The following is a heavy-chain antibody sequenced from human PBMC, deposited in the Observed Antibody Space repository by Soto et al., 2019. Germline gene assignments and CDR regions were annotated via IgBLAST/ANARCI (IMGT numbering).Heavy chain of an antibody. CDR1: GYSFTSYW. J-gene: IGHJ6*02. V-gene: IGHV5-51*01. Sequence: GESLKISCKGSGYSFTSYWIGWVRQMPGKGLEWMGIIYPGDSDTRYSPSFQGQVTISADKSISTAYLQWSSLKASDTAMYYCARVGCGGDCYYYYYYGMDVWGQGTTVTVSS. CDR2: IYPGDSDT. D-gene: IGHD2-21*02. CDR3: ARVGCGGDCYYYYYYGMDV.